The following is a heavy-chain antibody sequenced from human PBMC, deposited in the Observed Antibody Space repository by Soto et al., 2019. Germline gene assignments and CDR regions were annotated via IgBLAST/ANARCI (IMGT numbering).Heavy chain of an antibody. Sequence: PSETLSLTCTVSGGSISSGDYYWSWIRQPPGKGLEWIGYIYYSGSTYYNPSLKSRVTISVDTSKNQFSLKLSSVTAADTAVYYCAREGMIVMLGLFDPWGQGTLVTVSS. CDR1: GGSISSGDYY. J-gene: IGHJ5*02. CDR2: IYYSGST. D-gene: IGHD3-22*01. V-gene: IGHV4-30-4*01. CDR3: AREGMIVMLGLFDP.